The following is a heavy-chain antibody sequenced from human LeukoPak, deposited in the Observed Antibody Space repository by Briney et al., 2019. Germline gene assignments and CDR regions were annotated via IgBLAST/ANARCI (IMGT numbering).Heavy chain of an antibody. Sequence: GGSLRLSCAASGFTFSSYAMSWVRQAPGKGLEWVSSISDSGGSTYYADSVKGRFTISRDNSKNTLYVQMNSLRAEDTAVYYCARLPWELPDYWGQEILVTVSS. D-gene: IGHD1-26*01. CDR1: GFTFSSYA. J-gene: IGHJ4*02. V-gene: IGHV3-23*01. CDR3: ARLPWELPDY. CDR2: ISDSGGST.